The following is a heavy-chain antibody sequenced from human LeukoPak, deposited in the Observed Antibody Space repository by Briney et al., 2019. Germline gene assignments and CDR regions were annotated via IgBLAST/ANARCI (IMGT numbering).Heavy chain of an antibody. J-gene: IGHJ4*02. D-gene: IGHD6-19*01. CDR1: GFTFDDYA. Sequence: GGSLRLSCAASGFTFDDYAMHWVRQAPGKGLEWVSLISGDGGSTYYADSVKGRFTISRDNSKNSLYLQMNSLRTEDTALYYCARPLRPMAVDGEGLDYWGQGTLVTVSS. CDR3: ARPLRPMAVDGEGLDY. V-gene: IGHV3-43*02. CDR2: ISGDGGST.